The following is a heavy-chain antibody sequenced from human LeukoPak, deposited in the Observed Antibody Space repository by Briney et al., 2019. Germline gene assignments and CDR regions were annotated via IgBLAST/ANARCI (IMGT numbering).Heavy chain of an antibody. Sequence: GGSLRLSCAASGFTFSSYAMSWVRQAPGKGLEWVSAISGSGGSTYYADSVKGRFTISRDNSKNTLYLQMNSLRAEDTAVYYCAKDQEGDSGYDLKFDYWGQGTLVTVSS. J-gene: IGHJ4*02. CDR3: AKDQEGDSGYDLKFDY. CDR1: GFTFSSYA. D-gene: IGHD5-12*01. V-gene: IGHV3-23*01. CDR2: ISGSGGST.